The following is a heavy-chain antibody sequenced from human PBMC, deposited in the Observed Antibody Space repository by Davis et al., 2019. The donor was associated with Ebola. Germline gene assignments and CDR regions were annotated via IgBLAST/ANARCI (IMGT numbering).Heavy chain of an antibody. D-gene: IGHD1-26*01. CDR3: ARNQWELPRVDYYGRDG. CDR2: IIPIFGTA. V-gene: IGHV1-69*13. J-gene: IGHJ6*02. CDR1: GGTFSSYA. Sequence: SVKVSCTASGGTFSSYAISWVRQAPGQGLEWMGGIIPIFGTANYAQKFQGRVTITADESTSTAYMELSSLRSDDTAVYYCARNQWELPRVDYYGRDGGGQGTTGTGSS.